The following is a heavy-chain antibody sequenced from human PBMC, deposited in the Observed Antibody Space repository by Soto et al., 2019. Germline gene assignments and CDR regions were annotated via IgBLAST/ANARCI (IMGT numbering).Heavy chain of an antibody. D-gene: IGHD5-12*01. V-gene: IGHV4-30-4*01. CDR3: AREGGYDSPPGC. CDR2: TYPSGST. J-gene: IGHJ4*02. Sequence: PSETLSLTCTVSGGFISNGDYHWSWIRQPPGKGLEWIGYTYPSGSTYYNASLRSRVTISIDASKNQFSLRLNSVTAEDTAVYYCAREGGYDSPPGCWGQGTLVTVSS. CDR1: GGFISNGDYH.